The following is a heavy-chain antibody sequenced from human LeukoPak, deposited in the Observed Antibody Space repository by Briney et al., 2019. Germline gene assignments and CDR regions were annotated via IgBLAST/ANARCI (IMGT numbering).Heavy chain of an antibody. CDR1: GFIFNNYG. CDR3: AKGSSGYFVDL. Sequence: GGSLRLSCAASGFIFNNYGLIWVRQAPGKGLEWVSAISNDGGGTNYADFVKGRFTISRDNSKNTPFLQMNSLRAEDTALYYCAKGSSGYFVDLWGQGTLVTVSS. CDR2: ISNDGGGT. D-gene: IGHD3-22*01. J-gene: IGHJ5*02. V-gene: IGHV3-23*01.